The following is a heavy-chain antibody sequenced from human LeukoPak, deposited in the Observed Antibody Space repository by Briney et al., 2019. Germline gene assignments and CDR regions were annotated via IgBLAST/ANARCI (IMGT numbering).Heavy chain of an antibody. Sequence: GGSLRLSCAASGFTFSSYWMSWVRQAPGKGLEWVANIKQDGSEKYYVDSVKGRFTISRDNAKNSLYLQMNSLRAEDTAVYYCARVCSIYYDLFGPFDYWGQGTLVTVSS. CDR2: IKQDGSEK. J-gene: IGHJ4*02. D-gene: IGHD3-22*01. V-gene: IGHV3-7*01. CDR1: GFTFSSYW. CDR3: ARVCSIYYDLFGPFDY.